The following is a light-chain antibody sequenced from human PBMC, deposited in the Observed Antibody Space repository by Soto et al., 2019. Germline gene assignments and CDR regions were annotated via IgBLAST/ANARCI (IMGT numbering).Light chain of an antibody. CDR1: SSDVGSYNL. V-gene: IGLV2-23*02. Sequence: QSVLTQPASVSGSPGQSITISCTGTSSDVGSYNLVSWYQQHPGKAPKLMIYEVTKRPSGVSNRFSGSKSGDTASLTISGLQAEDEADYYCCSYSGRSHYVFGPGTKVTVL. CDR3: CSYSGRSHYV. CDR2: EVT. J-gene: IGLJ1*01.